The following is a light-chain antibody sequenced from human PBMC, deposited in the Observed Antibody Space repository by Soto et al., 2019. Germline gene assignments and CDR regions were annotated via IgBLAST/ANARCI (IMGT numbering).Light chain of an antibody. Sequence: EVVLTQSPGTLSLSPGERATISCRASQTVGSEYLACYQHQAGQAPRLLIYGASARATGIPGRFSGSGSGTDFTLTISRLKTDDFAVYYCQQYLGAPYTFGQGPQLEIK. V-gene: IGKV3-20*01. CDR1: QTVGSEY. CDR2: GAS. J-gene: IGKJ2*01. CDR3: QQYLGAPYT.